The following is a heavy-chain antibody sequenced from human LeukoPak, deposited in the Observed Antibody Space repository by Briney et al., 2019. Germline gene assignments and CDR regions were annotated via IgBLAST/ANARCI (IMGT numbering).Heavy chain of an antibody. CDR2: IYYSGST. D-gene: IGHD1-26*01. CDR1: GVSISSSSYY. CDR3: ARLRWDIDY. Sequence: SETLSLTCTVSGVSISSSSYYWGWLRQPPGKGLEWIGSIYYSGSTYYNPSLKSRVTISVDTSKNQFSLKLSSVTAADTAVYYCARLRWDIDYWGQGTLVTVSS. J-gene: IGHJ4*02. V-gene: IGHV4-39*01.